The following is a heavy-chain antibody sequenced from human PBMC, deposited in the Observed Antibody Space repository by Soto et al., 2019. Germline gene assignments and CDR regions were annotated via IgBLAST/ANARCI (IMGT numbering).Heavy chain of an antibody. CDR1: GFIFSSFW. D-gene: IGHD1-26*01. V-gene: IGHV3-74*03. J-gene: IGHJ4*02. Sequence: SLRLSCAASGFIFSSFWIQWVRQVPGKGLEWVSRINTDGSITTYADSVKGRYTISRDNAKNTVFLQMNSLRAEDTAVYYCARGGSFRFDYWGQGALVTVSS. CDR2: INTDGSIT. CDR3: ARGGSFRFDY.